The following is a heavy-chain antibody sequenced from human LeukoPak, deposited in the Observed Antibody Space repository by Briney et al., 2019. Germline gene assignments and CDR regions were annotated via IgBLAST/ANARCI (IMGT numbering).Heavy chain of an antibody. D-gene: IGHD3-10*01. V-gene: IGHV4-39*01. CDR2: IYYTGST. CDR1: GGSIITSSYY. Sequence: SETLSLTCTVSGGSIITSSYYWGWIRQPPGKGLEWIGSIYYTGSTYYNPSLKSRVTISVDTSKNQFSLKLSSVTAADTAVYYCARRSPRVLLWFGESYNWFDPWGQGTLVTVSS. CDR3: ARRSPRVLLWFGESYNWFDP. J-gene: IGHJ5*02.